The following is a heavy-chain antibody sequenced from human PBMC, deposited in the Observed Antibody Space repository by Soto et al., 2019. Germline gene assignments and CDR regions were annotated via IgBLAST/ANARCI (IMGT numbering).Heavy chain of an antibody. D-gene: IGHD3-9*01. J-gene: IGHJ3*02. Sequence: SETLSLTCVVSGGSFSTYYYNRIRQSPGKGLEWIGEINHSGNNNYSPSLKSRVTISLDTSKNQFSLKLTSVTAADTAVYYCARGGSNDWQVAFDIWGQGTMVTVSS. CDR1: GGSFSTYY. CDR2: INHSGNN. CDR3: ARGGSNDWQVAFDI. V-gene: IGHV4-34*01.